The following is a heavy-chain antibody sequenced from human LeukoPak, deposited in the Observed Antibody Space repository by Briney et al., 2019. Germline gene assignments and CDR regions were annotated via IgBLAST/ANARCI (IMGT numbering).Heavy chain of an antibody. V-gene: IGHV3-23*01. D-gene: IGHD2-15*01. CDR2: ISGSGGSI. CDR1: GFTFSSYA. Sequence: GGSLRLSCAASGFTFSSYAMSWVRQAPGKGLEWVSAISGSGGSIGYADSVKGRFTISRDNAKNSLYLQMNSLRAEDTALYYCAKVGPYCSGGSCPYWGQGTLVTVSS. CDR3: AKVGPYCSGGSCPY. J-gene: IGHJ4*02.